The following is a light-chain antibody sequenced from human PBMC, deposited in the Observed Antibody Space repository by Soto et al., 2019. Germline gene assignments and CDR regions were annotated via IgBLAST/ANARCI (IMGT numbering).Light chain of an antibody. CDR1: QTGSNSY. CDR2: GVS. V-gene: IGKV3-20*01. Sequence: IVLTQSPGTLSLCPGERATLSCRASQTGSNSYLAWYQQKSGQAPRLLIYGVSTRATGTPDRFSGSGSGTEFTLTIRRLEPEDFAVHFCQHYVYPQWTFGPGTKVDIK. J-gene: IGKJ1*01. CDR3: QHYVYPQWT.